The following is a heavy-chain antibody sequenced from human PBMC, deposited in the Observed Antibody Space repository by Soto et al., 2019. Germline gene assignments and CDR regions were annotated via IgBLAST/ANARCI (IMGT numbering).Heavy chain of an antibody. D-gene: IGHD6-19*01. V-gene: IGHV4-59*01. CDR2: IYYSGST. CDR3: ARVGSGWLWGYFDY. CDR1: GGSISSYY. J-gene: IGHJ4*02. Sequence: QVQLQESGPGLVKPSETLSLTCTVSGGSISSYYWSWIRQPPGKGLEWIGYIYYSGSTNYNPSLKSRVTISVDTSKNQFSLKLSSVTAADTAVYYCARVGSGWLWGYFDYWGQGTLVTVSS.